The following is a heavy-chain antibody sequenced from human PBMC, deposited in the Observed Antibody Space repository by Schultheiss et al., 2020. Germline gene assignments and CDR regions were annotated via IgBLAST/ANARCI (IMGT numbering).Heavy chain of an antibody. CDR1: GYTFTGYY. V-gene: IGHV1-2*02. J-gene: IGHJ4*02. D-gene: IGHD3-10*01. CDR3: ARDDQYFFDY. Sequence: GESLKISCKASGYTFTGYYMHWVRQAPGQGLEWMGWINPNSGGTISTQKFQSRVTMTRDTSISTSYMELSRLRSDDTAFYYCARDDQYFFDYWGQGSLVTVSS. CDR2: INPNSGGT.